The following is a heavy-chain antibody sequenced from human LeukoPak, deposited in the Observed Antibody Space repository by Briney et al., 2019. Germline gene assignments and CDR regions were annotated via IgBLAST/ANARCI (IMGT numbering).Heavy chain of an antibody. V-gene: IGHV4-59*08. CDR3: ARSPTGIQLWFRAFDI. Sequence: PSETLSLTCTVSGGSISSYYWSWIRQPPGKGLEWIGYIYYSGSTNYNPSLKSRVTISVDTSKNQFSLKLSSVTAADTAVYYCARSPTGIQLWFRAFDIWGQGTMVTVSS. D-gene: IGHD5-18*01. J-gene: IGHJ3*02. CDR1: GGSISSYY. CDR2: IYYSGST.